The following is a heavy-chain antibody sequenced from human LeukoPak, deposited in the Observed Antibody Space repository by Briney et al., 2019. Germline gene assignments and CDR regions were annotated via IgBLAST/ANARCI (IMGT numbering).Heavy chain of an antibody. D-gene: IGHD1-26*01. J-gene: IGHJ4*02. CDR1: GGSISSSSYY. CDR2: IYYSGST. CDR3: VLSYGIQLPDDY. Sequence: SETLSLTCTVSGGSISSSSYYWGWIRQPPGKGLEWIGSIYYSGSTYYNPSLKSRVTISVDTSKNQFSLKLSSVTAADTAVYYCVLSYGIQLPDDYWGQGTLVTVSS. V-gene: IGHV4-39*01.